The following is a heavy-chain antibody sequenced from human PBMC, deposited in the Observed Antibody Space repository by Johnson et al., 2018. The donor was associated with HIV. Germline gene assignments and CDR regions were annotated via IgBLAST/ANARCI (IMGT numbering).Heavy chain of an antibody. J-gene: IGHJ3*02. Sequence: VQLVESGGGVVRPGGSRTLSCEASAFTFDDYGMSWVRQGPGQGPEWVSGINWNGESTGYAESVKGRFTIFRDNAKNSTYLEMNSLRVEDTALYYCVRNYGSGTYFCNEAFDIWGQGTMVTVSS. D-gene: IGHD3-10*01. CDR3: VRNYGSGTYFCNEAFDI. CDR2: INWNGEST. CDR1: AFTFDDYG. V-gene: IGHV3-20*04.